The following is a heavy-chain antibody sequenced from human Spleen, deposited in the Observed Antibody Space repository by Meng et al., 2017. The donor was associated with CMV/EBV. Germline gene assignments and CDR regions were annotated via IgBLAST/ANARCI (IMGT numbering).Heavy chain of an antibody. D-gene: IGHD5-12*01. J-gene: IGHJ4*02. CDR1: AW. V-gene: IGHV3-15*01. CDR3: TTAGYDYWRGRRRTPSFDY. CDR2: IKSNTDRGTT. Sequence: AWMSWVRQAPEKGLEWLGRIKSNTDRGTTDYAAHVRGRFSISRDDSTNTLFLQMNSLKSEDTAVYYCTTAGYDYWRGRRRTPSFDYWGQGTLVTVSS.